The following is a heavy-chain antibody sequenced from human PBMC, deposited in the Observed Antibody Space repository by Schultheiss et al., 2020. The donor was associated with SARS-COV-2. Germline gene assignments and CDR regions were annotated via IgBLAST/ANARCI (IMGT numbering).Heavy chain of an antibody. CDR2: IYTSGST. D-gene: IGHD3-10*01. J-gene: IGHJ3*02. CDR3: ARPILTTVGSDAFGI. Sequence: SETLSLTCTVSGGSISSYYWSWIRQPAGKGLEWIGRIYTSGSTNYNPSLKSRVTISVDTSKNQFSLKLSSVTAADTAVYYCARPILTTVGSDAFGIWGQGTMVTVSS. CDR1: GGSISSYY. V-gene: IGHV4-4*07.